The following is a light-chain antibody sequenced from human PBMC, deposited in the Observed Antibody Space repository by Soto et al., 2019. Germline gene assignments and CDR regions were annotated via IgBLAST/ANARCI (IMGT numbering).Light chain of an antibody. J-gene: IGKJ5*01. Sequence: EIVLAQPPGTLSLSPGERATLSCRASQSVSNNYLAWYQQKPGQAPRLLIYGASNRATGIPDRFSGSGSGTDFTLTISSLQSDDFAVYYCQQYNNWPPITFGQGTRLEIK. CDR3: QQYNNWPPIT. CDR1: QSVSNNY. CDR2: GAS. V-gene: IGKV3-20*01.